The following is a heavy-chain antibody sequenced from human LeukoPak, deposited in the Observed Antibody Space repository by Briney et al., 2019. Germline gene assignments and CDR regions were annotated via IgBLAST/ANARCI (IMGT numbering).Heavy chain of an antibody. CDR1: GDSISSYY. CDR2: IHPSGST. D-gene: IGHD1-26*01. V-gene: IGHV4-4*07. Sequence: SETLSLTCTVSGDSISSYYWSWIRQPAGKGLEWIGRIHPSGSTNYNPSLKSRVTLSVDTSKNQFSLKLSSVTAADTAVYYCARVSLCPAYSGTYCYYFDYWGQGTLVTVSS. J-gene: IGHJ4*02. CDR3: ARVSLCPAYSGTYCYYFDY.